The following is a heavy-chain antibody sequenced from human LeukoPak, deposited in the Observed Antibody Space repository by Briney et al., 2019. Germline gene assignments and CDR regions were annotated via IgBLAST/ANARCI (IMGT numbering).Heavy chain of an antibody. CDR2: IRFDGSNE. J-gene: IGHJ4*02. D-gene: IGHD3-22*01. CDR1: GFTFHIYG. Sequence: GGSLRLSCAASGFTFHIYGMHWVRQAPGKGLEWVSFIRFDGSNEYYADSVKGRFTISRDNSKKMLYLEMNSLRGEDTAVYYCAKHRITMIVGGDWGQGTLVTVSS. CDR3: AKHRITMIVGGD. V-gene: IGHV3-30*02.